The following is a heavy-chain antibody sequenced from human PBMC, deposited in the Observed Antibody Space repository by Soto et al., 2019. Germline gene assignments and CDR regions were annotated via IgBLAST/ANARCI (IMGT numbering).Heavy chain of an antibody. J-gene: IGHJ4*02. CDR1: GGSISSGGYS. CDR2: IYHSGST. V-gene: IGHV4-30-2*05. CDR3: AREARSPALYWNDVYFDS. D-gene: IGHD1-1*01. Sequence: PSETLSLTCAVSGGSISSGGYSWSWIRQPPGKGLEWIGYIYHSGSTYYNPSLKSRITTSVDTSKNQFFLKLSSVTAADTAIYYCAREARSPALYWNDVYFDSWGQGTLVTVSS.